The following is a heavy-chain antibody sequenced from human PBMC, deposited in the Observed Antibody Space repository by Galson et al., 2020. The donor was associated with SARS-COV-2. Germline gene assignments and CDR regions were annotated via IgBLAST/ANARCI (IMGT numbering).Heavy chain of an antibody. Sequence: GESLKISCTASGFTFGDYAMSWFRQAPGKGLEWVGFIRSKAYGATTEYAASVKGRFTISRDDSKSIAYLQMNSLKTEDTAVYYCTRWSQPEQVGIYYYYYYGMDVWGQGTTVTVSS. J-gene: IGHJ6*02. D-gene: IGHD6-13*01. CDR1: GFTFGDYA. CDR2: IRSKAYGATT. V-gene: IGHV3-49*03. CDR3: TRWSQPEQVGIYYYYYYGMDV.